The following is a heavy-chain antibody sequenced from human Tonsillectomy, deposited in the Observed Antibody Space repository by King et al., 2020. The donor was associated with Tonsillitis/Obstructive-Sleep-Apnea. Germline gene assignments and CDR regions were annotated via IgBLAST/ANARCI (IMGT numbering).Heavy chain of an antibody. J-gene: IGHJ6*02. D-gene: IGHD1-26*01. CDR2: IYPGDSDT. V-gene: IGHV5-51*01. CDR1: GHRFTNYW. CDR3: ASPAVGPADAGEMDV. Sequence: VQLVQSGAEVKKPGESLKISCKRSGHRFTNYWIGWVRQMPGKGLEWMGIIYPGDSDTRYSPSFQGQVTISADNSVSTAYLHWSSLKASDTAMYYCASPAVGPADAGEMDVWGQGTTVTVSS.